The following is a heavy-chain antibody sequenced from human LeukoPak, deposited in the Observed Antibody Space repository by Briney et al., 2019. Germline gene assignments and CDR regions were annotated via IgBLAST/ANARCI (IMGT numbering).Heavy chain of an antibody. CDR3: ARNAWKSSDSGRGRMDV. CDR2: IGVIGSPT. J-gene: IGHJ6*02. CDR1: GFSFSYYS. V-gene: IGHV3-48*01. Sequence: GGSLRLSCAASGFSFSYYSMTWARQASGKGLEWISYIGVIGSPTYYADSVKARFTISRDDAKNSLYLQMNSLRAEDTAVYYCARNAWKSSDSGRGRMDVWGQGTTVTVSS. D-gene: IGHD3-10*01.